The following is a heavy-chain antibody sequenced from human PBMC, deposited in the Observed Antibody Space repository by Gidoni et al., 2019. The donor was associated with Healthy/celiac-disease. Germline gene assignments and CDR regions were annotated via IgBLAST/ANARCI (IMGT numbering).Heavy chain of an antibody. D-gene: IGHD4-4*01. CDR3: ARLQHHDYSNYVGALYI. V-gene: IGHV1-69*01. CDR1: GGTFSSYA. J-gene: IGHJ3*02. Sequence: QVQLVQSGAEVKKPGSSVKVSCKACGGTFSSYAISLVRPAPVQGLEWMGGIIAIFGTATYAQKFQGRVTITADESTSTAYMELSSLRSEDTTVYYCARLQHHDYSNYVGALYIWGQGTMVTVSS. CDR2: IIAIFGTA.